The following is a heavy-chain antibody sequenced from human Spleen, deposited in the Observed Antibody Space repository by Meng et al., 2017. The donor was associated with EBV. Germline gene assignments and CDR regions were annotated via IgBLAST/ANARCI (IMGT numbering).Heavy chain of an antibody. CDR3: ATGGYNKIWYSEYFHH. CDR2: INSDGNVI. CDR1: CFTLSSYW. Sequence: ESAGGFVLSSGSVSLSWADSCFTLSSYWVPWVRQAPGKGLVWVSRINSDGNVITYADSVKGRFTISRDNAKNTVYLQMDSLGTEDTAVYYCATGGYNKIWYSEYFHHWGQGTLVTVSS. V-gene: IGHV3-74*01. D-gene: IGHD2-15*01. J-gene: IGHJ1*01.